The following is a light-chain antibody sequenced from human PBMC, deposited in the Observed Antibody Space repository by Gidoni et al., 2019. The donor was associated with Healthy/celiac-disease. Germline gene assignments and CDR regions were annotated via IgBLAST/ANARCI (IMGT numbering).Light chain of an antibody. J-gene: IGLJ2*01. CDR3: QEWDSSTVV. CDR2: QDS. CDR1: KLGDKY. Sequence: SYELTQPPSVSVSPGQTASITCSGDKLGDKYACWYQQKPGQSPVLVIYQDSKRPSGIPERFSGSNSGNTATLTISGTQAMDEADYYCQEWDSSTVVFGGGTKLTV. V-gene: IGLV3-1*01.